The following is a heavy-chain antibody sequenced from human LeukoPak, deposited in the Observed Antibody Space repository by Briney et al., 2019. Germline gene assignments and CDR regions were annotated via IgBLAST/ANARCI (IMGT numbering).Heavy chain of an antibody. J-gene: IGHJ4*02. D-gene: IGHD3-16*01. V-gene: IGHV3-66*02. CDR1: GFTFSNNY. CDR2: IYSGDNT. CDR3: AGRRVLDASFDY. Sequence: GGSLRLSWAASGFTFSNNYMSGVRQARGEGLEWVSVIYSGDNTYYVESVKGRFTISRDNSKNTLFLQMNRLRAEDTAVYYCAGRRVLDASFDYWGQGTLVTVSS.